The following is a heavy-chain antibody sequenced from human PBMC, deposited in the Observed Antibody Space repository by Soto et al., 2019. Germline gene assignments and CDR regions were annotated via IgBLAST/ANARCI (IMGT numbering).Heavy chain of an antibody. J-gene: IGHJ4*02. CDR3: ARRGSSLGSDY. D-gene: IGHD6-6*01. V-gene: IGHV4-59*01. Sequence: SETLSLTCTVSGGSISSYYWSWIRQPPGKGLEWIGYIYYSGSTNYNPSLKSRVTISVDTSKNQFSLKLSSVTAADTAVYYCARRGSSLGSDYWGQGTLVTVSS. CDR2: IYYSGST. CDR1: GGSISSYY.